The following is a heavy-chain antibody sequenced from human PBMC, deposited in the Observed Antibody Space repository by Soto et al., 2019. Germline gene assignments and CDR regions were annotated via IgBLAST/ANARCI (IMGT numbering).Heavy chain of an antibody. Sequence: PSETLSLTCTVSGGSITSSSYYWGWIRQPPGKGLEWIGSIYYSGSTYYNPSLKSRVTISVDTSKNQFSLKLSSVTAADTAVYYCARYVVVTAAENWFDPWGQGTLVTVSS. CDR2: IYYSGST. J-gene: IGHJ5*02. CDR1: GGSITSSSYY. CDR3: ARYVVVTAAENWFDP. V-gene: IGHV4-39*07. D-gene: IGHD2-21*02.